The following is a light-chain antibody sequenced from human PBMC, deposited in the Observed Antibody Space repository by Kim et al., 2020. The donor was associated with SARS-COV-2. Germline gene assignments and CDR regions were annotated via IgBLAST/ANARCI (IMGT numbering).Light chain of an antibody. CDR3: QQYNGYPHT. CDR1: RDIANY. Sequence: ATLRDRVTFTCRASRDIANYLAWFQLKPGKAPKSLIFGASTLQSGVPSRFSGSGSGTDFTLTISSVQPEDFATYYCQQYNGYPHTVGQGTKLEI. J-gene: IGKJ2*01. V-gene: IGKV1-16*01. CDR2: GAS.